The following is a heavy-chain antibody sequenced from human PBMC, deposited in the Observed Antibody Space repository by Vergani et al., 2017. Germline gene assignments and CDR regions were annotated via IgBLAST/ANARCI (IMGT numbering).Heavy chain of an antibody. CDR3: ASAYGDYRRSINWIDP. CDR1: GGSISSSNW. CDR2: IYHSGST. J-gene: IGHJ5*02. D-gene: IGHD4-17*01. Sequence: QVQLQESGPGLVKPPGTLSLTCAVSGGSISSSNWWSWVRRPPGKGLEWIGEIYHSGSTNYNPSLKSRVTISVDKSKNQFSLKLSSVTAADPAVYYCASAYGDYRRSINWIDPWGQGTLVTVSS. V-gene: IGHV4-4*03.